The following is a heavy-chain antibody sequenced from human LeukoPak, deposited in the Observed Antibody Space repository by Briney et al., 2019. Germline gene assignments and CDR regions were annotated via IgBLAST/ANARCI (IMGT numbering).Heavy chain of an antibody. V-gene: IGHV4-31*03. Sequence: PSETLSLTCTVSGGSISSGGYYWSWIRQHPGKGLEWIGYIYYSGSAYYNPSLKSRVTISVDTSKNQFSVKLKSVTAADTAVYYCARSKGSDRSAVGFDIWGQGTMVTVSS. CDR1: GGSISSGGYY. D-gene: IGHD3-10*01. CDR3: ARSKGSDRSAVGFDI. J-gene: IGHJ3*02. CDR2: IYYSGSA.